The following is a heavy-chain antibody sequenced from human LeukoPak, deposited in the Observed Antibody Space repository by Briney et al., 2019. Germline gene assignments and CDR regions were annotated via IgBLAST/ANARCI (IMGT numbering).Heavy chain of an antibody. D-gene: IGHD3-16*01. CDR3: ARDQGLGGYFDY. J-gene: IGHJ4*02. CDR1: GFTRSSYS. V-gene: IGHV3-21*01. CDR2: ISSSSSYI. Sequence: GRSLRLSCAASGFTRSSYSMNWVRQAPGKGLEWVSSISSSSSYIYYADSVKGRFTISRDNAKNSLYLQMNSLRAEDTAVYYCARDQGLGGYFDYWGQGTLVTVSS.